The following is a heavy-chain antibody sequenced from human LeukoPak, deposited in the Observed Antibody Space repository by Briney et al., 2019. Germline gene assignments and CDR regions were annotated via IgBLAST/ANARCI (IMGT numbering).Heavy chain of an antibody. J-gene: IGHJ5*02. CDR1: GGSISSYY. CDR3: ARGVVVAATPGWFDP. CDR2: IYYSGST. Sequence: SETLSLTCTVSGGSISSYYWSWIRQPPGKGLEWIGYIYYSGSTNYSPSLKSRVTISVDTSKNQFSLKLSSVTAADTAVYYCARGVVVAATPGWFDPWGQGTLVTVSS. D-gene: IGHD2-15*01. V-gene: IGHV4-59*01.